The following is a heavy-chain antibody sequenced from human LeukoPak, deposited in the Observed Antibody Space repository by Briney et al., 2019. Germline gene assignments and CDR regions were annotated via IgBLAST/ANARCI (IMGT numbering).Heavy chain of an antibody. CDR2: IIPIFGTA. Sequence: SVKVSCKASGGTFSSYAISWVRQAPGQGLEWMGGIIPIFGTANYAQKFQGRVTITADKSTSTAYMELSSLRSEDTAVYYCARANRYCSSTSCYGRLSHYYMDVWGKGTTVTISS. D-gene: IGHD2-2*01. CDR1: GGTFSSYA. J-gene: IGHJ6*03. V-gene: IGHV1-69*06. CDR3: ARANRYCSSTSCYGRLSHYYMDV.